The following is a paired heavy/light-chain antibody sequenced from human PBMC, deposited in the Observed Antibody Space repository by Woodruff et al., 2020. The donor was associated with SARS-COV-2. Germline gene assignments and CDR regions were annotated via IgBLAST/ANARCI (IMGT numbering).Heavy chain of an antibody. CDR3: VKDLDY. CDR2: ITGSGGRT. CDR1: GFSFSTYA. J-gene: IGHJ4*02. V-gene: IGHV3-23*01. Sequence: EVQLLESGGGLAQPGESLRLSCAASGFSFSTYAMSWVRQAPGKRLEWVSAITGSGGRTFYADSVKGRFTISRDNSKNTLFLEMNSLRADDTAVYYCVKDLDYWGQGTLVSVSS.
Light chain of an antibody. J-gene: IGKJ1*01. CDR1: QSVLYSSNNKNS. CDR2: WAS. CDR3: QQFYTPSWT. Sequence: DIVMTQSPDSLAVSLGERATITCKASQSVLYSSNNKNSLAWYQQKPGQSPKLLIYWASTRNSGVPDRFSGSGSGTDFTLTISSLQAEDVAVYYCQQFYTPSWTFGQGTKVEI. V-gene: IGKV4-1*01.